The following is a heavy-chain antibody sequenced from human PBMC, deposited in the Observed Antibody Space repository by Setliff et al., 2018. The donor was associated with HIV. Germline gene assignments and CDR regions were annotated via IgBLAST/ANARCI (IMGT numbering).Heavy chain of an antibody. CDR3: ASRGRAYFLDASGYFDS. Sequence: ETLSLTCTASGGSITSSNWWSWVRQAPGKGLEWVSVIFSGGTTNYADSVKGRFTISRDNSQNTLFLQMDNLRPEDTAVYFCASRGRAYFLDASGYFDSWGQGALVTVSS. CDR1: GGSITSSNW. D-gene: IGHD3-22*01. CDR2: IFSGGTT. J-gene: IGHJ4*02. V-gene: IGHV3-66*02.